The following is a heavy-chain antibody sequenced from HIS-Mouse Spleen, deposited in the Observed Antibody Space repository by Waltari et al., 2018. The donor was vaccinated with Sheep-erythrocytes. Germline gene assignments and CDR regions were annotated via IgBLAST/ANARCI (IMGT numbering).Heavy chain of an antibody. J-gene: IGHJ4*02. D-gene: IGHD4-4*01. CDR3: AKATVAYYFDY. V-gene: IGHV3-30*18. CDR2: ISYDGSNK. CDR1: GFTFSSYG. Sequence: QVQLVESGGGVVQPGRSLRLSCAASGFTFSSYGMHWVRQAPGKGLEWVAVISYDGSNKYYADSVKGRFTISRDNSKNTLYLQVNSLRAEDTAVYYCAKATVAYYFDYWGQGTLVTVSS.